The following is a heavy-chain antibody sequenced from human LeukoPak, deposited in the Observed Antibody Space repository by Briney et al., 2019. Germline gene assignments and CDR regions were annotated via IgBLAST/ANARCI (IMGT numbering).Heavy chain of an antibody. V-gene: IGHV3-7*01. Sequence: PGGSLRLSCAASGFTFSSYWMNWARQAPGKGLEWVASINHNGNVNYYVDSVKGRFTISRDNAKNSLYLQMNSLRVEDTAVYYCARGPLPYSLRHFDKPSDYWGQGTLVTVSS. CDR1: GFTFSSYW. J-gene: IGHJ4*02. CDR2: INHNGNVN. D-gene: IGHD3-9*01. CDR3: ARGPLPYSLRHFDKPSDY.